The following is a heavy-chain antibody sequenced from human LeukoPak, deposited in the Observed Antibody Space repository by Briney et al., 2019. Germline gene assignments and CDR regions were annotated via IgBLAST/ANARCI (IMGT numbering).Heavy chain of an antibody. CDR3: ARERDYYGSGDTPYYMDV. D-gene: IGHD3-10*01. CDR2: ISYDGSNK. Sequence: PGGSLRLSCAASGFTFSSYAMHWVRQAPGKGLEWVAVISYDGSNKYYADSVKGRFTVSRDNSKNTLYLQMNSLRAEDTAVYYCARERDYYGSGDTPYYMDVWGKGTTVTVSS. CDR1: GFTFSSYA. V-gene: IGHV3-30*04. J-gene: IGHJ6*03.